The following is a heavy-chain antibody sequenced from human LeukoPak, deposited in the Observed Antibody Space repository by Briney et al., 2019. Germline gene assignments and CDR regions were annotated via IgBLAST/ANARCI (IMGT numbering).Heavy chain of an antibody. Sequence: ASVKVSCKASGYTFTNYHILWVRQASGQGLEWMGTIYAIGGSTKYAQKFQGRVTMTRDTSTSTVYMELSSLGSEDTALYYCAREGPGKVNFDYWGQGTLVTVSS. J-gene: IGHJ4*02. CDR2: IYAIGGST. V-gene: IGHV1-46*01. CDR3: AREGPGKVNFDY. CDR1: GYTFTNYH.